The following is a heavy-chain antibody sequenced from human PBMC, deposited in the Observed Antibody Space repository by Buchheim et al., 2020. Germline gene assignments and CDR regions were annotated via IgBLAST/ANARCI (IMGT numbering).Heavy chain of an antibody. CDR2: INYSGST. V-gene: IGHV4-59*01. CDR3: ARGSGGGTTWFFDS. Sequence: QVQLEESGPGLVKPSETLSLTCTVSGDSIRTYYWSWIRQPPGKGLEWIGYINYSGSTKYNPSLKSRAAISVDTSKNQFSLKLSPVTAADTAVYFCARGSGGGTTWFFDSWGQGAL. D-gene: IGHD1-1*01. J-gene: IGHJ4*02. CDR1: GDSIRTYY.